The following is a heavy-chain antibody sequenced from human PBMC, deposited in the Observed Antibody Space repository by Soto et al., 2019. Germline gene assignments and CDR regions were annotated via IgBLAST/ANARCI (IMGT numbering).Heavy chain of an antibody. V-gene: IGHV3-74*01. D-gene: IGHD3-10*01. J-gene: IGHJ4*01. Sequence: ELQLVESGGGLVQPGGSLRLSCAASGFTFSSDWMHWVRQAPGKGLVWVSRINSDGSSTSYADSVKGRFTISRDNAKNTLYLRMNSLRAEDTAVYYCARVGVTLCYFDYWGHGTLVTVSS. CDR3: ARVGVTLCYFDY. CDR1: GFTFSSDW. CDR2: INSDGSST.